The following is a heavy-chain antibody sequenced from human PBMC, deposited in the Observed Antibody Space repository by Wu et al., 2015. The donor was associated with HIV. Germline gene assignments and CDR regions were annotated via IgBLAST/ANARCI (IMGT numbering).Heavy chain of an antibody. CDR1: GGTFSSYA. Sequence: QVQLVQSGAEVKKPGSSVKVSCKASGGTFSSYAISWVRQAPGQGLEWMGRIIPIFGTANYAQKFQGRVTITADESTSTAYMELSSLRSEDTAVYYCARVGGRDYCSGGSCYSAAAYWGQGTLVTVSS. CDR3: ARVGGRDYCSGGSCYSAAAY. V-gene: IGHV1-69*13. D-gene: IGHD2-15*01. CDR2: IIPIFGTA. J-gene: IGHJ4*02.